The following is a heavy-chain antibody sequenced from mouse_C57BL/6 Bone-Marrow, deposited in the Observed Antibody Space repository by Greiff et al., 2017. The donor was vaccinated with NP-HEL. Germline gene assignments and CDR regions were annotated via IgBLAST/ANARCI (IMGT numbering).Heavy chain of an antibody. Sequence: QVQLQQPGAELVKPGASVKLSCKASGYTFTSYWMHWVKQRPGQGLEWIGMIHPNSGSTNYNEKFKSKATLTVDKSSSTAYMQLSSLTSEDSAVYYCARRGEFTTVVDYWGQGTTLTVSS. CDR1: GYTFTSYW. J-gene: IGHJ2*01. D-gene: IGHD1-1*01. CDR3: ARRGEFTTVVDY. V-gene: IGHV1-64*01. CDR2: IHPNSGST.